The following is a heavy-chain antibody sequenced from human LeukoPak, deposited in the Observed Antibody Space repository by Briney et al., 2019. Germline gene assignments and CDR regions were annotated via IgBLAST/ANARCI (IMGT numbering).Heavy chain of an antibody. J-gene: IGHJ3*02. Sequence: GGSLRLSCAASGFTFSSHSMNWVRQAPGKGLEWVSSISSSSSYIYYADSVKGRFTISRDNAKNSLYLQMNSLRAEDTAVYYCARAVYGFDAFDIWGQGTMVTVSS. D-gene: IGHD4-17*01. CDR2: ISSSSSYI. V-gene: IGHV3-21*01. CDR3: ARAVYGFDAFDI. CDR1: GFTFSSHS.